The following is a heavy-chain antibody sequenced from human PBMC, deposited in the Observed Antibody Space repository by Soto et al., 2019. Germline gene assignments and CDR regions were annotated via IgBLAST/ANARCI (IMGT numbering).Heavy chain of an antibody. CDR3: ARNRAAAVWFDP. V-gene: IGHV4-4*07. Sequence: SETLSLTCSVSGGSISGYYWSWIRQPAGKGLEWIGRIYSNGLANYNPSLKSRVTLSVDTSMNHFSLQLTSVTAADTAIYYCARNRAAAVWFDPWGQGTPVTVSS. CDR1: GGSISGYY. J-gene: IGHJ5*02. CDR2: IYSNGLA. D-gene: IGHD6-13*01.